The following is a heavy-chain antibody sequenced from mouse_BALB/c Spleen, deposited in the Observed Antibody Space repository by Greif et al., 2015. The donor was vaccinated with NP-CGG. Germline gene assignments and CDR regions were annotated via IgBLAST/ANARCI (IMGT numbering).Heavy chain of an antibody. D-gene: IGHD2-3*01. CDR1: GFTFSSFG. Sequence: EVHLVESGGGLVQPGGSRKLSCAASGFTFSSFGMHWVRQAPEKGLEWVAYISSGSSTIYYADTVKGRFTISRDNPKNTLFLQMTSLRSEDTAMYYCARKRGDGYYAMDYWGQGTSVTVSS. J-gene: IGHJ4*01. CDR3: ARKRGDGYYAMDY. CDR2: ISSGSSTI. V-gene: IGHV5-17*02.